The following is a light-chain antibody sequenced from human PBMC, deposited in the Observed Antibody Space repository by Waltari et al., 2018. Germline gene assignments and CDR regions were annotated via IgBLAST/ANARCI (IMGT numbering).Light chain of an antibody. V-gene: IGKV3-20*01. J-gene: IGKJ2*01. CDR3: QQYGGAYT. CDR1: QSVRSSQ. CDR2: GAS. Sequence: EIVLPQSPGPLSLSPGERATLSCRVSQSVRSSQLAWYQQKPGQAPRLLIYGASIRLTGIPDRFSGGESGTDFTLTISRLEPEDFAVYYCQQYGGAYTFGQGTKLEIK.